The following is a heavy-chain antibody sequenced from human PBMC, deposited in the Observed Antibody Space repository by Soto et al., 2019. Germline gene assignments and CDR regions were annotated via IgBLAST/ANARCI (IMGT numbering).Heavy chain of an antibody. J-gene: IGHJ5*02. CDR3: ARRARHSSGWYIATTGWFDP. CDR1: GGSISSYY. V-gene: IGHV4-59*08. D-gene: IGHD6-19*01. Sequence: SETLSLTCTAAGGSISSYYWTWIRQPPGKGLEWIGYISYSGITNYNPSLKTRVTISVHTSKNQFSMKLSSVTAADTAVYYCARRARHSSGWYIATTGWFDPWGQGTLVTVSS. CDR2: ISYSGIT.